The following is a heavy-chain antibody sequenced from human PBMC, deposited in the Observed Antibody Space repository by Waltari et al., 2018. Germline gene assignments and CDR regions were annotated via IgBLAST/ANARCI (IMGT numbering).Heavy chain of an antibody. J-gene: IGHJ5*02. CDR1: GGSFSGYY. CDR2: INHSGST. D-gene: IGHD3-10*01. CDR3: ARGGVLLWFGELSANWFDP. V-gene: IGHV4-34*01. Sequence: QVQLQQWGAGLLTPSETLSLTCAVYGGSFSGYYWSWIRQPRGKGLEWIGEINHSGSTNYNPSLKSRVTISVDTSKNQFSLKLSSVTAADTAVYYCARGGVLLWFGELSANWFDPWGQGTLVTVSS.